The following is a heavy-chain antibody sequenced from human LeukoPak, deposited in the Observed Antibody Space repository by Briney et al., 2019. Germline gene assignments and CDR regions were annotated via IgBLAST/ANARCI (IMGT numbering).Heavy chain of an antibody. CDR3: AQVSRPGQPI. CDR2: ISYDGSNK. V-gene: IGHV3-30-3*01. J-gene: IGHJ3*02. D-gene: IGHD2-2*01. CDR1: GFTFSSYA. Sequence: QPGRSLRLSCAASGFTFSSYAMHWVRQAPGKGLEWVAVISYDGSNKYYADSVKGRFTISRDNSKNTLYLQMNSLRAEDTAVYYCAQVSRPGQPIWGQGTMVTVSS.